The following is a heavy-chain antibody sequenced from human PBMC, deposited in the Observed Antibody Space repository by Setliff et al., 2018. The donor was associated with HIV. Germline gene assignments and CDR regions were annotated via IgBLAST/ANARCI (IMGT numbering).Heavy chain of an antibody. Sequence: SETLSLTCAIYGGSFNSYYWTWIRQSPGKGLEWIGEINDSGTTNYNPSLKSRVTISRDTSKNQFSLHLSSVTAADTAVYYCARYVSDWFYTDSWGQGTLVTVSS. J-gene: IGHJ4*02. D-gene: IGHD3-9*01. V-gene: IGHV4-34*01. CDR1: GGSFNSYY. CDR3: ARYVSDWFYTDS. CDR2: INDSGTT.